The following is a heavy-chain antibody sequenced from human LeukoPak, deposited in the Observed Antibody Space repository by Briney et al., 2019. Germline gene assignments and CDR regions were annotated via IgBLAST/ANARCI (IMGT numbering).Heavy chain of an antibody. CDR1: GGSISSYY. V-gene: IGHV4-34*01. CDR3: ARGLGNIVVVVAATHFDY. D-gene: IGHD2-15*01. J-gene: IGHJ4*02. CDR2: INHSGST. Sequence: PSETLSLTCTVSGGSISSYYWSWIRQPAGKGLGWIGEINHSGSTDYNPSLKSRVTISVDMSKNQFSLKLSSVTAADTAVYYCARGLGNIVVVVAATHFDYWGQGTLVTVSS.